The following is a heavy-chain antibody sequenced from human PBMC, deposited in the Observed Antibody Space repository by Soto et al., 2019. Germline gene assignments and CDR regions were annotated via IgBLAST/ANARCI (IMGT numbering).Heavy chain of an antibody. J-gene: IGHJ4*01. D-gene: IGHD6-19*01. CDR3: ARQNSSAWYTPPDY. V-gene: IGHV1-69*08. Sequence: SVKVSCKASGGTLISYSSSWVRQAPGQGLEWMGRIIPILGTANYAQRFQGRVTITADESTSTAYMELSSLGSEDTAVYYCARQNSSAWYTPPDYWGHGTRLTVSS. CDR1: GGTLISYS. CDR2: IIPILGTA.